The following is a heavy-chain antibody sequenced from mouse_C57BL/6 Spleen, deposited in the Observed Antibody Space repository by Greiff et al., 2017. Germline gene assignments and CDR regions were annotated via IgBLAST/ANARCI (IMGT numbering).Heavy chain of an antibody. Sequence: EVKVEESGGGLVQPGGSMKLSCAASGFTFSDAWMDWVRQSPEKGLEWVAEIRNKANNHATYYAESVKGRFTISRDDSKSSVYLQMNSLRAEDTGIYYCTRRDGYDKGYRYYAMDYWGQGTSVTVSS. CDR3: TRRDGYDKGYRYYAMDY. J-gene: IGHJ4*01. CDR2: IRNKANNHAT. V-gene: IGHV6-6*01. D-gene: IGHD2-2*01. CDR1: GFTFSDAW.